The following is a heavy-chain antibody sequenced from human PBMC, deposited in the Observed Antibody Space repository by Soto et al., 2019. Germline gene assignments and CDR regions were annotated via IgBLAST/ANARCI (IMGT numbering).Heavy chain of an antibody. D-gene: IGHD6-19*01. CDR2: INPSGGST. CDR1: GYTFTSYY. J-gene: IGHJ4*02. V-gene: IGHV1-46*01. Sequence: ASVKVSCKASGYTFTSYYMHWVRQAPGQGLEWMGIINPSGGSTSYAQKFQGRVTMTRDTSTSTVYMELSSLRSEDTAVYYCARDALGIAVAGTNYFDYWGQGTLVTVSS. CDR3: ARDALGIAVAGTNYFDY.